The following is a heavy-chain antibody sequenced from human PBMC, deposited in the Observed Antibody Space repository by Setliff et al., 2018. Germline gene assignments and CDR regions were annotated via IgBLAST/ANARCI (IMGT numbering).Heavy chain of an antibody. Sequence: ASVKVSCKTSGYTFTSYEINWVRQSTGQGPEWMGRMNPNSGATRYAQNFQGRLTVTTDTSTSTAYMELSSLRFDDTAVYYCARGNPAERYEYWGQGTLVTVSS. CDR1: GYTFTSYE. J-gene: IGHJ1*01. V-gene: IGHV1-8*02. D-gene: IGHD5-12*01. CDR3: ARGNPAERYEY. CDR2: MNPNSGAT.